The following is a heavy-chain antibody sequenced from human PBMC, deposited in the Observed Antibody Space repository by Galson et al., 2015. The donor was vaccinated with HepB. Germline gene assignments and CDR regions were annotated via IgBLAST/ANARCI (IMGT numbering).Heavy chain of an antibody. CDR2: IVVGSGNT. V-gene: IGHV1-58*01. D-gene: IGHD3-3*01. CDR1: GFTLSRSA. CDR3: AAPSISTTIYRDGMDD. Sequence: SVKVSCKASGFTLSRSAVQWVRQARGQRLEWIGWIVVGSGNTDYAQKFQERVTISRDMSTNTAYMELSSLRYEDTAVYYCAAPSISTTIYRDGMDDWRQWSMVDVS. J-gene: IGHJ6*02.